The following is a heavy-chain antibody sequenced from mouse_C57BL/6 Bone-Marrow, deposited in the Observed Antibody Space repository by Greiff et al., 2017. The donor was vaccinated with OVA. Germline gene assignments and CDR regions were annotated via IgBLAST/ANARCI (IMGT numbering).Heavy chain of an antibody. CDR3: ARLALYYYGSSYGYFDV. CDR1: GYTFTSYG. J-gene: IGHJ1*03. CDR2: IYPRSGNT. V-gene: IGHV1-81*01. D-gene: IGHD1-1*01. Sequence: VQLQQSGAELARPGASVKLSCKASGYTFTSYGISWVKQRTGQGLEWIGEIYPRSGNTYYNEKFKGKATLTADKSSSTAYMELRSLTSEDSAVFFWARLALYYYGSSYGYFDVWGTGTTVTVSS.